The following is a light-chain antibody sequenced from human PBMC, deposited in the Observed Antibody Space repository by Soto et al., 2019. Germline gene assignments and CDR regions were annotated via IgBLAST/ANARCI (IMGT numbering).Light chain of an antibody. J-gene: IGKJ1*01. CDR3: RQYGFSLRT. CDR2: GAS. Sequence: EIVLTQSPGTLSLSPGERATLSCRASQSVSDNYLAWYQRKPGQAPRLLIYGASSRASGIPDRFSGSGSGTDFTLTINRLEPEDFAVYYCRQYGFSLRTFGQGSKVEV. V-gene: IGKV3-20*01. CDR1: QSVSDNY.